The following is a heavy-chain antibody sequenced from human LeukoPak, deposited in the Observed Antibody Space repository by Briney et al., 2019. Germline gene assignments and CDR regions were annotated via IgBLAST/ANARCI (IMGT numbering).Heavy chain of an antibody. Sequence: GGSLRLSCAASGFTFSNSWMTWVRQAPGKGLEWVANIKQDGSEKYYVDSVKGRFTISRDNAKNSLYLQMTSLRAEDTAVYYCATTRHYDFWSGSSSGSDYWGQGTLVTVSS. CDR2: IKQDGSEK. D-gene: IGHD3-3*01. CDR1: GFTFSNSW. V-gene: IGHV3-7*01. J-gene: IGHJ4*02. CDR3: ATTRHYDFWSGSSSGSDY.